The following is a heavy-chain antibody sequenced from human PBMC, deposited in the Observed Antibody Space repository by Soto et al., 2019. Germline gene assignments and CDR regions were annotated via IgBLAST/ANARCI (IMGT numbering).Heavy chain of an antibody. D-gene: IGHD3-22*01. V-gene: IGHV1-46*01. CDR3: ARSALKYYDSSGYYGTPVEYFQH. J-gene: IGHJ1*01. Sequence: ASVKVSCKASGSTFTSYYMHWVRQAPGQGLEWMGIINPSGGSTSYAQKFQGRVTMTRDTSTSTVYMELSSLRSEDTAVYYCARSALKYYDSSGYYGTPVEYFQHWGQGTLVTVSS. CDR1: GSTFTSYY. CDR2: INPSGGST.